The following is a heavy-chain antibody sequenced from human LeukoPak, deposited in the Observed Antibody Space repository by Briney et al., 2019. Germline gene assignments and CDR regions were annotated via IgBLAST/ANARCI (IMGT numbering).Heavy chain of an antibody. CDR3: ARSITMIVVVTPLSYGMDV. CDR2: INPNSGGT. V-gene: IGHV1-2*02. CDR1: GYTFTGYY. J-gene: IGHJ6*02. D-gene: IGHD3-22*01. Sequence: ASAKVSCKASGYTFTGYYMHWVRQAPGQGLEWMGWINPNSGGTNYAQKFQGRVTMTRDTSISTAYMELSRLRSDDTAVYYCARSITMIVVVTPLSYGMDVWGQGTTVTVSS.